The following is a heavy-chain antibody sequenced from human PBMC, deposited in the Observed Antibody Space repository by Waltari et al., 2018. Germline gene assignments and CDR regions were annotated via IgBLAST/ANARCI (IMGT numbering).Heavy chain of an antibody. V-gene: IGHV3-21*01. CDR3: ARDPMTTVPTWYYGMDV. CDR1: GFTFSSYS. J-gene: IGHJ6*02. CDR2: ISSSSSYI. Sequence: EVQLVESGGGLVKPGGSLRLSCAASGFTFSSYSMNWVRQAPGKGLEWVSSISSSSSYIYYADSVKGRFTISRDNAKNSLYLQMNSLRAEDTAVYYCARDPMTTVPTWYYGMDVWGQGTTVTVSS. D-gene: IGHD4-4*01.